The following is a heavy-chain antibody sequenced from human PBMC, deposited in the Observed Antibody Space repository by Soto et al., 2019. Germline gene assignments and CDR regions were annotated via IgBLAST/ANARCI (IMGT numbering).Heavy chain of an antibody. V-gene: IGHV3-30-3*01. Sequence: GGSLRLSCADSGFTFSSYAMHWVRQAPGKGLEWVAVISYDGSNKYYADSVKGRFTISRDNSKNTLYLQMNSLRAEDTAVYYCARADTMIVVGPFDYWGQGTLVTVSS. CDR2: ISYDGSNK. D-gene: IGHD3-22*01. CDR3: ARADTMIVVGPFDY. J-gene: IGHJ4*02. CDR1: GFTFSSYA.